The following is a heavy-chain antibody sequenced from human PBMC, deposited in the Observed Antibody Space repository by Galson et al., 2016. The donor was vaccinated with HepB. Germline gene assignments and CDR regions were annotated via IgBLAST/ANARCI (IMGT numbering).Heavy chain of an antibody. D-gene: IGHD6-25*01. CDR3: AKDLATEEAADWFDP. CDR2: ITGSGDGT. J-gene: IGHJ5*02. CDR1: GFIFSSHH. Sequence: SLRLSCAASGFIFSSHHMSWVRHAPGKGLEWVSSITGSGDGTWYADSVRGRFTISRDNFNNMLHLQMNSLRVEDTATYYCAKDLATEEAADWFDPWGQGILFTVSS. V-gene: IGHV3-23*01.